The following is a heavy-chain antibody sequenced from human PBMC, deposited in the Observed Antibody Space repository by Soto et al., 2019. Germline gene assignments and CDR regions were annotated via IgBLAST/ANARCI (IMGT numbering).Heavy chain of an antibody. Sequence: LRLSCAASGFTFSDYYMSWIRQAPGKGLEWVSYISSSGSTIYYADSVKGRFTISRDNAKNSLYLQMNSLRAEDTAVYYCASCSGYYTDDAFDIWGQGTMVTVSS. CDR2: ISSSGSTI. D-gene: IGHD3-3*01. CDR1: GFTFSDYY. CDR3: ASCSGYYTDDAFDI. J-gene: IGHJ3*02. V-gene: IGHV3-11*01.